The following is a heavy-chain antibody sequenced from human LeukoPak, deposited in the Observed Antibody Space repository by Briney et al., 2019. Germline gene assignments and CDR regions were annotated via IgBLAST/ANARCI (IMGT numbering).Heavy chain of an antibody. CDR1: GGTFSGYY. Sequence: SETLSLTCAVYGGTFSGYYWSWIRQPPGKGLEWIGEINHSGSTNYNPSLKSRVTISIDTSKNQFSLKLSSVTAADTAVYYCARSDNYVWFDPWGQGTLVTVSS. CDR2: INHSGST. J-gene: IGHJ5*02. D-gene: IGHD3-10*02. CDR3: ARSDNYVWFDP. V-gene: IGHV4-34*01.